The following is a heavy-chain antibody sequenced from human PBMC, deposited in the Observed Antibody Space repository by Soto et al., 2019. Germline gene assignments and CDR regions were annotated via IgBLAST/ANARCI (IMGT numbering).Heavy chain of an antibody. D-gene: IGHD2-2*01. CDR3: AREGGYCSSTSCYADYYYYYGMDV. CDR1: GFTFSSYS. CDR2: ISSSSSYI. J-gene: IGHJ6*02. Sequence: PGGSLRLSCAASGFTFSSYSMNWVRQAPGKGLEWVSSISSSSSYIYYADSVKGRFTISRDNAKNSLYLQMNSLRAEDTAVYYCAREGGYCSSTSCYADYYYYYGMDVWGQGTTVTVSS. V-gene: IGHV3-21*01.